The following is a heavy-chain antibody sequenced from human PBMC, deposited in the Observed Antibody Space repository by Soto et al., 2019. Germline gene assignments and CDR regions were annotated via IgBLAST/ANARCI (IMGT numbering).Heavy chain of an antibody. Sequence: VSLRLACVASAITFGSRAMSWVRQAPGEGLEWVSTITDNGGDTKSADSVRGRFTISRDNSKNTLYLQMSSLRAEDSAVYYCARGSTDSYPGSRIFDFWGRGTLVTVSS. CDR1: AITFGSRA. CDR2: ITDNGGDT. CDR3: ARGSTDSYPGSRIFDF. D-gene: IGHD3-10*01. J-gene: IGHJ4*02. V-gene: IGHV3-23*01.